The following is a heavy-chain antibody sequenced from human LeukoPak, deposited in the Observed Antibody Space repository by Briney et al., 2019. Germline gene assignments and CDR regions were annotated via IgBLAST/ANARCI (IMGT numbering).Heavy chain of an antibody. CDR3: ARDLETADLGFDY. CDR1: GGSIISDTYF. J-gene: IGHJ4*02. CDR2: IYYSGST. D-gene: IGHD2-21*02. V-gene: IGHV4-61*01. Sequence: SETLSLTCTVSGGSIISDTYFWTWIRQPPGKGLEWIGYIYYSGSTNYNPSLKSRVTISVDTSKNQFSLKLSSVTAADTAVYYCARDLETADLGFDYWGQGTLVTVSS.